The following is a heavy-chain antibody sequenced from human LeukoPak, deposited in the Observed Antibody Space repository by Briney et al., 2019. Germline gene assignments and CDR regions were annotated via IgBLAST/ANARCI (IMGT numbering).Heavy chain of an antibody. CDR2: ISSSGSTI. D-gene: IGHD3-22*01. J-gene: IGHJ5*02. V-gene: IGHV3-48*03. CDR3: ARVSYDKPS. CDR1: GFTFSSYE. Sequence: GGSLRLSCAASGFTFSSYEMNWVRQAPGKGLEWVSYISSSGSTIYYADSVKGRFTISRDNSKNTLYLQMNSLRAEDTAVYYCARVSYDKPSLGQGTLVTVSS.